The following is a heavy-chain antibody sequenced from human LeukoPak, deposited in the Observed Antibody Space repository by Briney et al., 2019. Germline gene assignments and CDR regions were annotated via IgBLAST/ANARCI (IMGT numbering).Heavy chain of an antibody. CDR2: IKQDGSER. CDR3: ARMSSSSWFVCDY. V-gene: IGHV3-7*01. CDR1: GFTFSSYW. D-gene: IGHD6-13*01. Sequence: QPGGSLRLSCAASGFTFSSYWMTWVRPVPGKGLEWVANIKQDGSERYYVDSVTGRFPISRDNAKNSLYLQMNSLRAEDTAVYYCARMSSSSWFVCDYWGQGTLVTVSS. J-gene: IGHJ4*02.